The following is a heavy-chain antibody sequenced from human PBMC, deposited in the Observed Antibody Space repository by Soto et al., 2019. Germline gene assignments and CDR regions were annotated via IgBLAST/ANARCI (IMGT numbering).Heavy chain of an antibody. D-gene: IGHD3-10*01. Sequence: QVQLVESGGGLVKPGGSLRLSCAASGFTFSDYYMSWIRQAPGKGLEWVSYISSSGSTIYYADSVKGRFTISRDNAKNSLYLQMNSLRAEDTAVYYCARYPLYGSGSYYIGYYYYYMDVWGKGTTVTVSS. J-gene: IGHJ6*03. CDR2: ISSSGSTI. CDR3: ARYPLYGSGSYYIGYYYYYMDV. CDR1: GFTFSDYY. V-gene: IGHV3-11*01.